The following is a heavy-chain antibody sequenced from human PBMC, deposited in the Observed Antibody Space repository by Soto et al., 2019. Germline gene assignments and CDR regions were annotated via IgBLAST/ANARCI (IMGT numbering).Heavy chain of an antibody. CDR1: GGTFSSYA. D-gene: IGHD6-13*01. Sequence: SVKVSCKASGGTFSSYAISWVRQAPGQGLEWMGGIIPIFGTANYAQKFQGRVTITADESTSTAYMELSSLRSEDTAVYYCAGIAAAGTIGVDYWGQGTLVTVSS. V-gene: IGHV1-69*13. CDR2: IIPIFGTA. CDR3: AGIAAAGTIGVDY. J-gene: IGHJ4*02.